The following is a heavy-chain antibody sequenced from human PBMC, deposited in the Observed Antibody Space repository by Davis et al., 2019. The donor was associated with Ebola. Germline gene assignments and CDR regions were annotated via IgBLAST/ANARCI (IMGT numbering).Heavy chain of an antibody. J-gene: IGHJ6*02. CDR2: INHSGST. D-gene: IGHD6-19*01. CDR3: ARGPHSSGWYGLDV. Sequence: SETLSLTCAVYGGSFSGYYWSWIRQPPGKGLEWIGEINHSGSTNYNPSLKSRVTISVDTSKNQFSLKLSSVTAADTAVYYCARGPHSSGWYGLDVWGQGTTVTVSS. V-gene: IGHV4-34*01. CDR1: GGSFSGYY.